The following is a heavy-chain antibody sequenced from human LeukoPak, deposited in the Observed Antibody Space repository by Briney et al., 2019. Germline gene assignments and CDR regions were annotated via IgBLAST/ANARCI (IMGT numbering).Heavy chain of an antibody. Sequence: GGSLRLSCAASGFTFSSYSMNWVRQAPGKGLEWVSSISSGSTTIYNADSVKGRFTISRDNAKNSLYLQMNSLRAEDTAVYYCARDGAYSGSYRAAFDIWGQGTMVTVSS. CDR1: GFTFSSYS. D-gene: IGHD1-26*01. CDR3: ARDGAYSGSYRAAFDI. CDR2: ISSGSTTI. V-gene: IGHV3-48*04. J-gene: IGHJ3*02.